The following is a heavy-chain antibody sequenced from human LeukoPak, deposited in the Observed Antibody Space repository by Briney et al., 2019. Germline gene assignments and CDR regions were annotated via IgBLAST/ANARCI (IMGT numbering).Heavy chain of an antibody. J-gene: IGHJ4*02. CDR1: GFTFSSYA. D-gene: IGHD3-22*01. CDR3: AKPSAMIVVVITEFDY. Sequence: GGSLRLSCAASGFTFSSYAMSWVRQAPGKGLEWVSAISGSGGSTYYADSVKGRFTISRDNSKNTLYLQMNSLRAKDTAVYYCAKPSAMIVVVITEFDYWGQGTLVTVSS. CDR2: ISGSGGST. V-gene: IGHV3-23*01.